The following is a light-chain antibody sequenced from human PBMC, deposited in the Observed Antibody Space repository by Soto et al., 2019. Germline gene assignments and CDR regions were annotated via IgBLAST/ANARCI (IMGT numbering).Light chain of an antibody. CDR1: QAVNTR. J-gene: IGKJ1*01. CDR2: LTS. V-gene: IGKV3-11*01. Sequence: EIVLTQSPATLSSFPGDRVTLFCRASQAVNTRLAWYQHKPGQAPRLLIYLTSNRAAGIPARFSGSGSGTDFTLTISDVEREDFAVYYCHQRQSWPRTFGQGTKVDI. CDR3: HQRQSWPRT.